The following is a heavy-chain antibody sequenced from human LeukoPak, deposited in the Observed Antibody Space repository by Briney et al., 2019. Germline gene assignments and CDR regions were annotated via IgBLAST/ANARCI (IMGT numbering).Heavy chain of an antibody. CDR3: ARGVLGATAYFQQ. Sequence: SXXVSCKASGYTFTTYGISWVRQAPGQGREWMGWISAYNGNTNYAQNFQGRVTMTTDTSTSTAYMELRSLRSDDTAVYFCARGVLGATAYFQQWGQGTLVTVSS. CDR2: ISAYNGNT. J-gene: IGHJ1*01. CDR1: GYTFTTYG. D-gene: IGHD1-26*01. V-gene: IGHV1-18*01.